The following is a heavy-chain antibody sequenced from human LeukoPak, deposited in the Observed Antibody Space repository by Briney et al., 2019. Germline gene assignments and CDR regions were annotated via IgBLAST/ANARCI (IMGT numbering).Heavy chain of an antibody. CDR1: GFTFSSYA. J-gene: IGHJ4*02. Sequence: PGGSPRLSCAASGFTFSSYAMHWVRQAPGKGLEWVAVISYDGSNKYYADSVKGRFTISRDNSKNTLYLQMNSLRAEDTAVYYCARDSGRLSGYPDYWGQGTLVTVSS. CDR3: ARDSGRLSGYPDY. V-gene: IGHV3-30*04. D-gene: IGHD3-22*01. CDR2: ISYDGSNK.